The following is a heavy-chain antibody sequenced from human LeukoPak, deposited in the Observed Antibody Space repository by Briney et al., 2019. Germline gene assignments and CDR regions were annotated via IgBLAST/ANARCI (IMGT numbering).Heavy chain of an antibody. J-gene: IGHJ4*02. CDR2: LYTSGST. V-gene: IGHV4-4*07. CDR1: GGSISTYF. CDR3: ARVYDYVWGSYRPIYYFDY. Sequence: PSETLSLTCTVSGGSISTYFWSWIRQPAGKGLEWIGRLYTSGSTNYNPSLKSRLTMSADTSKNQFSLKLSSVTAADTAVYYCARVYDYVWGSYRPIYYFDYWGQGTLVTVSS. D-gene: IGHD3-16*02.